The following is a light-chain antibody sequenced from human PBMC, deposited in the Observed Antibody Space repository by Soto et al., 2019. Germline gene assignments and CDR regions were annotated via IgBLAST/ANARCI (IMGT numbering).Light chain of an antibody. J-gene: IGLJ2*01. Sequence: QSALTQPRSVSGSPGQSVTISCTGTSSDVGAYNYVSWYQQHPGKAPKLMIYDVIKRPSEVPDRFSGSKSGNTASLTISGLQAEDEADYYCCSYAGSYILVFGGGTKLTVL. CDR1: SSDVGAYNY. CDR3: CSYAGSYILV. V-gene: IGLV2-11*01. CDR2: DVI.